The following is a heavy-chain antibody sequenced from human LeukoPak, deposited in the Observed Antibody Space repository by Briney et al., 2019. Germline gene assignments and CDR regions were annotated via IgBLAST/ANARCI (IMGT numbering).Heavy chain of an antibody. CDR3: ARDKTGDYGDLNWFDP. J-gene: IGHJ5*02. V-gene: IGHV4-4*07. CDR2: IYTSGST. D-gene: IGHD4-17*01. Sequence: SETLSLTCTISGGSISSYYWSWMRQPVGKGLEWIGRIYTSGSTKYNPSLKSRVTMSVDTSKNQFSLKLSSVTAADTAVYYCARDKTGDYGDLNWFDPWGQGTLVTVSS. CDR1: GGSISSYY.